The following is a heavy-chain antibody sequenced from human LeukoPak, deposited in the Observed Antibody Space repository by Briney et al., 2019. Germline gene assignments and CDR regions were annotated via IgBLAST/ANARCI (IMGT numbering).Heavy chain of an antibody. V-gene: IGHV4-39*07. CDR1: GASIRSSNYY. J-gene: IGHJ3*01. D-gene: IGHD3-22*01. Sequence: PSETLSLTCTVSGASIRSSNYYWGWVRQPPGKDLEWIGSMSYSGSTFYNPSLKSRVTISLDTSNNQVSLKMSSVTAADTALYYCARSLTYYYDSSGYSPDAFDLWGQGTMVTVSS. CDR2: MSYSGST. CDR3: ARSLTYYYDSSGYSPDAFDL.